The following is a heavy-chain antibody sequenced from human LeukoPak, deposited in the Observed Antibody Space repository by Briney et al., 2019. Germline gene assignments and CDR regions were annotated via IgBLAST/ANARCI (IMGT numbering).Heavy chain of an antibody. CDR2: IRGRGYGATT. D-gene: IGHD2-8*01. CDR3: SRERAGVFQY. Sequence: TGRSLRLSCTTSGFIFGDYAMSWVRQAPGKGLEWVSLIRGRGYGATTEYAASVKGSFAMSRDDSKSIAYLQMNSLKSEDTAMYYCSRERAGVFQYWGQGILVTVSS. V-gene: IGHV3-49*04. CDR1: GFIFGDYA. J-gene: IGHJ4*02.